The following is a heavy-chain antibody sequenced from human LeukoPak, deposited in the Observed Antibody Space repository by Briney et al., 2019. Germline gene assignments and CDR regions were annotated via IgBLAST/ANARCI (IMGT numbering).Heavy chain of an antibody. CDR2: IIPFLGIA. CDR1: VCSFSSYA. Sequence: SVKVSCQASVCSFSSYAISWVRQAPAQGLEWMGRIIPFLGIANYAQKFQGRVTIPADKSTSTAYMEPSSLRSEDTAVYYSARDYCSSTSCTRGAVAGAPATFDYWGQGTLVTVSS. D-gene: IGHD2-2*01. J-gene: IGHJ4*02. V-gene: IGHV1-69*04. CDR3: ARDYCSSTSCTRGAVAGAPATFDY.